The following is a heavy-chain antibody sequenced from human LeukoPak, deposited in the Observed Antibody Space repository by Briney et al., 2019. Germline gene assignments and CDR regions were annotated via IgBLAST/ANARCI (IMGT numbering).Heavy chain of an antibody. CDR2: INHSGST. CDR3: ARTRYDFWSGYYNRWFDP. D-gene: IGHD3-3*01. J-gene: IGHJ5*02. Sequence: SETLSLTCAVYGGSFSGYYWSWIRQPPGKGLEWIGEINHSGSTNYNPSLKSRVTISVDTSKNQFSLKLSSVTAADTAVYYCARTRYDFWSGYYNRWFDPWGQGTLVTVYS. V-gene: IGHV4-34*01. CDR1: GGSFSGYY.